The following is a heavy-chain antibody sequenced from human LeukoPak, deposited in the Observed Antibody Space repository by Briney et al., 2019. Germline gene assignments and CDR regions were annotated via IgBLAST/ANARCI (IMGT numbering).Heavy chain of an antibody. CDR3: ASSRANLVSGDSVVVPVAFYYYYMDV. CDR1: GGALSTYG. V-gene: IGHV1-69*13. CDR2: IIPIFGTT. J-gene: IGHJ6*03. Sequence: ASVKVSCKASGGALSTYGISWVRQAPGQGLEWMGGIIPIFGTTNYAKNFQGRVTITADESMSTAYMEVSGLRSDDTAVYYCASSRANLVSGDSVVVPVAFYYYYMDVWGKGTTVTVSS. D-gene: IGHD2-2*01.